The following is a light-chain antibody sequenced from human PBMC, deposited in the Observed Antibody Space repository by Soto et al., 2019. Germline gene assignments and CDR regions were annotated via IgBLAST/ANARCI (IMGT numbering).Light chain of an antibody. CDR3: QSYNSAPFT. V-gene: IGKV1-27*01. Sequence: DLQMTQSPSSLSASVGDRVTLTCRANPGINTYLAWYQQRPGNAPKLLIYEASTLRSGVPPRFSGSGSGTHFTLTISSLQPEDVATYFCQSYNSAPFTFGPGTKVDIK. J-gene: IGKJ3*01. CDR2: EAS. CDR1: PGINTY.